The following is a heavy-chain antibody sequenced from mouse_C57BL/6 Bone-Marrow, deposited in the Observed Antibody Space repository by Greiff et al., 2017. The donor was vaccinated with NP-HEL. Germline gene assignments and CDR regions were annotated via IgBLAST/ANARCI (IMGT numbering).Heavy chain of an antibody. CDR3: VRHGIPRGGYFDV. Sequence: AASGFSFNTYAMNWVRQAPGKGLEWVARIRSKSNNYATYYADSVKDRFTISRDDSESMLYLQMNNLKTEDTAMYYCVRHGIPRGGYFDVWGTGTTVTVSS. CDR1: GFSFNTYA. J-gene: IGHJ1*03. CDR2: IRSKSNNYAT. V-gene: IGHV10-1*01.